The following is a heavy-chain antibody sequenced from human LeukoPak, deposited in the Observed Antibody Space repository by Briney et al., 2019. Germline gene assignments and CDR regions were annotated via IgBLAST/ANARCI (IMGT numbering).Heavy chain of an antibody. CDR3: ARADYYDSSGYYPPEDY. CDR1: GYTFTSYG. D-gene: IGHD3-22*01. CDR2: ISACNGNT. Sequence: GASVKVSCKASGYTFTSYGISWVRQAPGQGLEWMGWISACNGNTNYAQKLQGRVTMTTDTSTSTAYMELRSLRSDDTAVYYCARADYYDSSGYYPPEDYWGQGTLVTVSS. V-gene: IGHV1-18*01. J-gene: IGHJ4*02.